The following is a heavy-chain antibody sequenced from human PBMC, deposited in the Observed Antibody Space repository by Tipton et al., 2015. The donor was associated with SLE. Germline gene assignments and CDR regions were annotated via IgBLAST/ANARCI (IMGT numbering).Heavy chain of an antibody. D-gene: IGHD4-11*01. Sequence: SLRLSCAASGFTFSSYALRWVRQAPGKGLEWVSAISGSGGSTYYADSVKGRFTISRDNSKNTLYLQMNSLRAEDTAVYYCAKDGVPDCSSYYFGWYFDLWGRGTLVTVSS. CDR3: AKDGVPDCSSYYFGWYFDL. CDR1: GFTFSSYA. CDR2: ISGSGGST. J-gene: IGHJ2*01. V-gene: IGHV3-23*01.